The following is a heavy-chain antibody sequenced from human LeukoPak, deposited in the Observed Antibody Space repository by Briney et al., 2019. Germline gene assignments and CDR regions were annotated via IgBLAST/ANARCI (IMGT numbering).Heavy chain of an antibody. D-gene: IGHD2/OR15-2a*01. Sequence: GGSLRLSCAASGFTVSSNYMSWVGQAPGKGLEWVSVIYSGGSTYYADSVKGRFTISRDNSKNTLYLQMNSLRAEDTAVYYCARSSFPTFPLFDYWGQGTLVTVSS. CDR1: GFTVSSNY. J-gene: IGHJ4*02. CDR3: ARSSFPTFPLFDY. CDR2: IYSGGST. V-gene: IGHV3-66*02.